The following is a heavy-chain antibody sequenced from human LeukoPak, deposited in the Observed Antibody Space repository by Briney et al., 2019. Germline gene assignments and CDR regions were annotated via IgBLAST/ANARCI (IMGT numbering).Heavy chain of an antibody. CDR3: ARLLEEEHYYGSGSYNY. CDR1: GYSFTSYW. Sequence: GESLKISCKGSGYSFTSYWIGWVRQTPGKGLEWMGIIYPGDSDTRYSPSFQGQVTISADKSISTAYLQWSSLKASDTAMYYCARLLEEEHYYGSGSYNYWGQGTLVTVSS. V-gene: IGHV5-51*01. J-gene: IGHJ4*02. CDR2: IYPGDSDT. D-gene: IGHD3-10*01.